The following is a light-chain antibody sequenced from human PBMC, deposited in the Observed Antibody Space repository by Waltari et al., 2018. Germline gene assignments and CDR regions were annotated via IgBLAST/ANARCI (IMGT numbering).Light chain of an antibody. CDR2: AVS. CDR3: SSYAGSSKGV. V-gene: IGLV2-23*02. J-gene: IGLJ2*01. Sequence: QSALTQPASVSGSPGQSITISCTGSSSDVGDAKRVSWYQQRPGNAPKLMIYAVSNRPSGVSVRFSGSKSGDMASLTISGLQPEDESEYFCSSYAGSSKGVFGGGTKVTVL. CDR1: SSDVGDAKR.